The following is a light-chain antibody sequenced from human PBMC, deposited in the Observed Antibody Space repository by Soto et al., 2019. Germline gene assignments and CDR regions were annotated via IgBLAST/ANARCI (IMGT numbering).Light chain of an antibody. CDR2: RAS. CDR1: QSSW. V-gene: IGKV1-5*03. CDR3: PQYSSYFFT. J-gene: IGKJ3*01. Sequence: DIQMTQSPSTLSASVGDRVNITCRASQSSWLAWYQQKPGKAPKLLIYRASDLQPGVPSRFSGSGSGTEFTLTISSLQTDDIATYYCPQYSSYFFTCGTGPKVDVK.